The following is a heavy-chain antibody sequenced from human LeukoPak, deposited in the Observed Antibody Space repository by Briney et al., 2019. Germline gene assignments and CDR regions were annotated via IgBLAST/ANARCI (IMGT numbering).Heavy chain of an antibody. J-gene: IGHJ4*02. D-gene: IGHD2-15*01. Sequence: GGSLRLSCAASGFTFSSHAMTWVRQAPGKGLEWVSVISGSDDNTDYADSVKGRFTISRDNSRNTVYLQMNSLRAEDTAVYYCTSFPRADTRDIVFDFWGQGALVTVSS. CDR1: GFTFSSHA. CDR2: ISGSDDNT. V-gene: IGHV3-23*01. CDR3: TSFPRADTRDIVFDF.